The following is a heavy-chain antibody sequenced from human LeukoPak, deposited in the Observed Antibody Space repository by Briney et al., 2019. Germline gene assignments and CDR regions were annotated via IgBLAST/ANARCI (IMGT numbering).Heavy chain of an antibody. V-gene: IGHV1-18*01. CDR3: ARKGNSYGSGSHDY. D-gene: IGHD3-10*01. J-gene: IGHJ4*02. CDR2: ISAYNGNT. Sequence: GASVKVSCKASGYTFTSYGISWVRQAPGQGLEWMGWISAYNGNTNYAQKLQGRVTMTTDTSTSTAYMELRSPRSDDTAVYYCARKGNSYGSGSHDYWGQGTLVTVSS. CDR1: GYTFTSYG.